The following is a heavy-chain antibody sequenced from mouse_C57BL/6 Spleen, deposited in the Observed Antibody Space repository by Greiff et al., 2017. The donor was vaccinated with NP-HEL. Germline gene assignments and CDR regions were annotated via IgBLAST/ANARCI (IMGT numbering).Heavy chain of an antibody. V-gene: IGHV2-5*01. CDR3: AKNGDGYDDAMDY. J-gene: IGHJ4*01. D-gene: IGHD2-2*01. CDR2: IWRGGST. CDR1: GFSLTSYG. Sequence: VQLQQSGPGLVQPSQSLSITCTVSGFSLTSYGVHWVRQSPGKGLEWLGVIWRGGSTDYNAAFMSRLSITKDNSKSQVFFKMNSLQADDTAIYYCAKNGDGYDDAMDYWGQGTSVTVSS.